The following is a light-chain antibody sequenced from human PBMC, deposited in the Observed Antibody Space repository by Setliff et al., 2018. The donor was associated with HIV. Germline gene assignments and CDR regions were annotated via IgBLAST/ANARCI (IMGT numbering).Light chain of an antibody. J-gene: IGLJ1*01. V-gene: IGLV2-11*01. Sequence: QSVLTQPRSVSGSPGQSVAISCTGTSSDVGAYNYVSWYQQHPGKAPKLMIYDVTNRPSGVPDRFSGSKSGNTASLTISGLQADDEADYYCWSYAGSSGGFGTGTKVTVL. CDR1: SSDVGAYNY. CDR3: WSYAGSSGG. CDR2: DVT.